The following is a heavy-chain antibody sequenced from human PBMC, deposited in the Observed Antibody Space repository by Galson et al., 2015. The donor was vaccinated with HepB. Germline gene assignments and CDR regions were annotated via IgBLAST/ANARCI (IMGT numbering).Heavy chain of an antibody. CDR3: ATSLGYCSGGSCYSLAY. D-gene: IGHD2-15*01. J-gene: IGHJ4*02. CDR1: GYTLTELS. CDR2: FDPEDGET. V-gene: IGHV1-24*01. Sequence: VKVSCKVSGYTLTELSMHWVRQAPGKGLEWMGGFDPEDGETIYAQKFQGRVTMTEDTSTDTAYMELSSLRSEDTAVYYCATSLGYCSGGSCYSLAYWGQGTLVTVSS.